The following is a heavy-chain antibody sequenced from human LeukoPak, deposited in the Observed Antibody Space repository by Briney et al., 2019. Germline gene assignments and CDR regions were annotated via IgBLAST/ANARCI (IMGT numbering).Heavy chain of an antibody. CDR2: ISYDGSNK. J-gene: IGHJ4*02. Sequence: PGGSLRLSCAASGFTFSSYAMHWVRQAPGKGLEWVAVISYDGSNKYYADSVKGRFTISRDNSKNTLYLQMNSLRAEDTAVYYCARDYGGTQDYWGQGTLGTVSS. D-gene: IGHD3-16*01. CDR1: GFTFSSYA. CDR3: ARDYGGTQDY. V-gene: IGHV3-30-3*01.